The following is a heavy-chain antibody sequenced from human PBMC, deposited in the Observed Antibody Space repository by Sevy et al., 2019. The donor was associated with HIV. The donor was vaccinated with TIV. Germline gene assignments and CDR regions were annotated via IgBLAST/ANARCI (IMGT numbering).Heavy chain of an antibody. Sequence: GGSLRLSCAASAFTFATYWMSWVRQAPGKGLEWVAYIKQDGTDKYYVDSVRGRFAISRDNAKNSLYLHMSGLRAEDTAVYYCARAFADWGSFHYSSWGRGTLVTVSS. CDR3: ARAFADWGSFHYSS. V-gene: IGHV3-7*01. D-gene: IGHD3-16*02. CDR2: IKQDGTDK. CDR1: AFTFATYW. J-gene: IGHJ4*02.